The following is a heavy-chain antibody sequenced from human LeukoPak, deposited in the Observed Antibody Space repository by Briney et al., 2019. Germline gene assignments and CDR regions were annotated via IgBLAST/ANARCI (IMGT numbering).Heavy chain of an antibody. CDR3: AGITFGGVIVHD. D-gene: IGHD3-16*02. V-gene: IGHV4-34*01. CDR1: GGSFSGYY. CDR2: INHSGST. J-gene: IGHJ4*02. Sequence: SETLSLTCAVYGGSFSGYYWSWIRQPPGKGLEWIGEINHSGSTNYNPSLKGRVTISVDTSKNQFSLKLSSVTAADTAVYYCAGITFGGVIVHDWGQGTLVTVSS.